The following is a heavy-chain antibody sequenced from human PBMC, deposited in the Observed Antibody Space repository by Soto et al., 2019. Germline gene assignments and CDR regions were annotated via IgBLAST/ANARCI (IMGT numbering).Heavy chain of an antibody. CDR1: GYSFTSYW. J-gene: IGHJ6*02. V-gene: IGHV5-10-1*01. Sequence: PGESLKISCKGSGYSFTSYWISWVRQMPGKGLEWMGRIDPSDSYTNYSPSFQGHVTISADKSISTAYLQWSSLKASDTAMYYCARHWLQYGEDYGMDVWGQGTTVTVSS. D-gene: IGHD3-10*01. CDR2: IDPSDSYT. CDR3: ARHWLQYGEDYGMDV.